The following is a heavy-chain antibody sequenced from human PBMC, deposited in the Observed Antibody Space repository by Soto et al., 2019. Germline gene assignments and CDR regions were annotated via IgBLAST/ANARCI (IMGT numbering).Heavy chain of an antibody. J-gene: IGHJ4*02. V-gene: IGHV4-34*01. CDR2: INHSGST. CDR3: AREPIVVAPAHFDY. D-gene: IGHD2-21*01. Sequence: PSETLSLTCDVYGGSFSRYYWNWIRQPPGKGLEWLGEINHSGSTNYNPSLESRVTISLDTSKTQFSPKLTSVTAADTAVYYCAREPIVVAPAHFDYWGQGTLVTVSS. CDR1: GGSFSRYY.